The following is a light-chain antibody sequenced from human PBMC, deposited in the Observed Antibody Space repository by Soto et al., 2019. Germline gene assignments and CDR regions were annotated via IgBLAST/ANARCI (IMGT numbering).Light chain of an antibody. J-gene: IGLJ2*01. CDR3: CAYAGSYTVL. Sequence: QSALTQPASVSGSPGQSITISCTGTSSDVGGYNYVSWYQQHPGKVPKLMMFDVSERPSGVPDRFSGSKSGNTASLSISGLQAEDEADDYCCAYAGSYTVLFGGGTKVTVL. V-gene: IGLV2-11*01. CDR2: DVS. CDR1: SSDVGGYNY.